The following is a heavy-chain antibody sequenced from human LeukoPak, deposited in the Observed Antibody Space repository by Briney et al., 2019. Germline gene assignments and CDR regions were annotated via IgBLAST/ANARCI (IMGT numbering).Heavy chain of an antibody. D-gene: IGHD6-19*01. CDR1: GGSISSSSYY. CDR2: IYYSGST. V-gene: IGHV4-39*07. CDR3: ARESVAGSYFDY. J-gene: IGHJ4*02. Sequence: SETLSLTCTVSGGSISSSSYYWGWIRQPPGKGLEWIGSIYYSGSTYYNPTLKSRVTISVDTSKNQFSLKLSSVTAADTAVYYCARESVAGSYFDYWGQGTLVTVSS.